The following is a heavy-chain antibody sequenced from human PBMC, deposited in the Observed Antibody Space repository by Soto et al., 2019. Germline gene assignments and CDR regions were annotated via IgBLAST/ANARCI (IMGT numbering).Heavy chain of an antibody. CDR3: AKYTYSSSLDY. CDR1: GFTFSSYN. J-gene: IGHJ4*02. D-gene: IGHD6-13*01. CDR2: ISSSSSSI. V-gene: IGHV3-48*01. Sequence: GGSLKLSCAASGFTFSSYNMNWVRQAPGKGLEWVSYISSSSSSIYYADSVKGRFTISRDNAKNSLYLQMNSLRAEDTAVYYCAKYTYSSSLDYWGQGTLVTVSS.